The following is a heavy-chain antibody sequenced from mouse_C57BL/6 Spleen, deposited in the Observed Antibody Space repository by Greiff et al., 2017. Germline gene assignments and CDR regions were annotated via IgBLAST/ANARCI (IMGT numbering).Heavy chain of an antibody. J-gene: IGHJ3*01. CDR3: TKRGTAQAFAY. V-gene: IGHV2-9*01. CDR1: GFSLTSYG. Sequence: QVQLQQSGPGLVAPSQSLSISCTVSGFSLTSYGVDWVRQPPGKGLEWLGVIWGGGSTNYYSALMSSLSISKDNSKSQVFLKMSSLQTDDAAKYYCTKRGTAQAFAYWGQGTLVTVSA. CDR2: IWGGGST. D-gene: IGHD3-2*02.